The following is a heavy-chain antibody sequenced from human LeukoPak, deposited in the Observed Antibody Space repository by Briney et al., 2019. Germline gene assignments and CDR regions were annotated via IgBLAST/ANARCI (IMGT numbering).Heavy chain of an antibody. D-gene: IGHD3-3*01. V-gene: IGHV3-30-3*01. CDR1: GFTFSSYA. Sequence: GGSLRLSCAAPGFTFSSYAMHWVRQAPGKGLEWVAVISYDGSNKYYADSVKGRFTISRDNSKNTLYLQMNSLRAEDTAVYYCARESDLSITIFGVAPDDAFDIWGQGTMVTVSS. CDR3: ARESDLSITIFGVAPDDAFDI. J-gene: IGHJ3*02. CDR2: ISYDGSNK.